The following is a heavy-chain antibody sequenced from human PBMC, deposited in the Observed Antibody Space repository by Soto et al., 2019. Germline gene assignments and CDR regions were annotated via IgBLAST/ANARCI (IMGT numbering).Heavy chain of an antibody. CDR2: FDPEDGET. J-gene: IGHJ3*02. Sequence: ASVKVSCKASGYTFTSYAMHWVRQAPGQRLEWMGCFDPEDGETIYAQKFQGRVTMTEDTSTDTAYMELSSLRSEDAAVYYCATGRNYDYIWGSYRPRDAFDIWGQGTMVTVSS. D-gene: IGHD3-16*02. V-gene: IGHV1-24*01. CDR3: ATGRNYDYIWGSYRPRDAFDI. CDR1: GYTFTSYA.